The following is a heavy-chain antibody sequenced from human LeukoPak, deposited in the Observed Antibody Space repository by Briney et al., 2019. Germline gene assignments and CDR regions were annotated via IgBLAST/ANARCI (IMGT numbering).Heavy chain of an antibody. J-gene: IGHJ4*02. Sequence: SETLSLTCTVSGGSISNYYWSWIRQPSGKGLEWIGYIYYSGSTTYNPSLKSRVTISLDTSKNQFSLKLNSVTAADTAVYYCASHYGSGSFYSPFDYWGQGTLVTVSS. V-gene: IGHV4-59*01. CDR1: GGSISNYY. CDR3: ASHYGSGSFYSPFDY. CDR2: IYYSGST. D-gene: IGHD3-10*01.